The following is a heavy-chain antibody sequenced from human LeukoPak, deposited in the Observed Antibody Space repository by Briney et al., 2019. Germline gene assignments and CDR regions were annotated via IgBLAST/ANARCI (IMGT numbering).Heavy chain of an antibody. CDR2: ISSSSSAI. J-gene: IGHJ4*02. CDR1: GFTFSRFG. D-gene: IGHD5-24*01. Sequence: GGSLRLSCAASGFTFSRFGMNWVRQAPGKGLEWISYISSSSSAIYYADSVKGRFTISRDNAKNSLYLQMNSLRAEDTAIYYCTRVGYIDEGIDYWGQGTLVTVSS. V-gene: IGHV3-48*04. CDR3: TRVGYIDEGIDY.